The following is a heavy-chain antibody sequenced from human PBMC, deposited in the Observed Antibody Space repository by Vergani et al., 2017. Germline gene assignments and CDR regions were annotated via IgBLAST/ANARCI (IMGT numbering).Heavy chain of an antibody. CDR1: GFTFSACP. CDR2: ISARYPST. J-gene: IGHJ6*03. Sequence: EVQLLQSGGGVIQPGGSVRLSCAASGFTFSACPMTWVRQAPGKGLEWVSAISARYPSTYYADSVKGRFTISRDNSKNMLYLQMNSLRAEDTAVYYCARDKKIIGAAGILSYYYYMDVWGKXP. CDR3: ARDKKIIGAAGILSYYYYMDV. V-gene: IGHV3-23*01. D-gene: IGHD6-13*01.